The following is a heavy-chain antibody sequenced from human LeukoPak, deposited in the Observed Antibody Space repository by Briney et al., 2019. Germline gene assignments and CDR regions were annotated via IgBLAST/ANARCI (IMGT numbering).Heavy chain of an antibody. CDR3: AREVVVPAAMGYYYYGMDV. CDR1: GDSVSSNSAA. D-gene: IGHD2-2*01. Sequence: SQTLSLTCAISGDSVSSNSAAWNWIRQSPSRGLEWLGRTYYRSKWYNDYAVSVKSRITINPDTSKNQFSLQLNSVTPEDTAVYYCAREVVVPAAMGYYYYGMDVWGQGTTVTVSS. V-gene: IGHV6-1*01. CDR2: TYYRSKWYN. J-gene: IGHJ6*02.